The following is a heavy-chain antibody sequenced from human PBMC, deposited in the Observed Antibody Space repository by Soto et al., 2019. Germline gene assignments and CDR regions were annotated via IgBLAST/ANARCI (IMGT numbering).Heavy chain of an antibody. CDR3: ASYANTAFDT. D-gene: IGHD2-2*01. Sequence: SETLSLTCAVSGGSISSGGYSWSWIRQPPGKGLEWIGYIYHSGSTYYNPSLKSRVTISVDRPKNQFSLKLSSVTAADTAVYYCASYANTAFDTWGQGTMVTVSS. CDR2: IYHSGST. CDR1: GGSISSGGYS. J-gene: IGHJ3*02. V-gene: IGHV4-30-2*01.